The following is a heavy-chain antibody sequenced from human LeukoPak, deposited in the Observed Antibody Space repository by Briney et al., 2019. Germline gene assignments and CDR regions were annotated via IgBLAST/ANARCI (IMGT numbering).Heavy chain of an antibody. Sequence: ASVKVSCKASGYTLTSYYIHWVRQAPGQGLEWMGIINPSGGTTSCAQNFQGRLTMTWDTSTSTVYMEVSSLTSDDSAVYYCARAPRGKYFDYWGQGTLVTVSS. V-gene: IGHV1-46*01. CDR1: GYTLTSYY. CDR3: ARAPRGKYFDY. J-gene: IGHJ4*02. D-gene: IGHD3-10*01. CDR2: INPSGGTT.